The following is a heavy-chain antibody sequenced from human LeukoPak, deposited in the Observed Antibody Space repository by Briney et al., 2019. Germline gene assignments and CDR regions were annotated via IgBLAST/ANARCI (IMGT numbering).Heavy chain of an antibody. Sequence: ASETLSLTCAVYGGSFSGYYWSWIRQPPGKGLEWIGEINHSGSTNYNPSLKSRVTISVDTSKNQFSLKLSSVTAADTAVYYCVGSDSSGYLLPFDYWGQGTLVTVSS. CDR3: VGSDSSGYLLPFDY. CDR1: GGSFSGYY. V-gene: IGHV4-34*01. D-gene: IGHD3-22*01. CDR2: INHSGST. J-gene: IGHJ4*02.